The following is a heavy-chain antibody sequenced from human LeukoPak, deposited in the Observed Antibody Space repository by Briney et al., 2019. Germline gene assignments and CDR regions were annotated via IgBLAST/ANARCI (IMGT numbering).Heavy chain of an antibody. D-gene: IGHD1-26*01. V-gene: IGHV4-38-2*02. J-gene: IGHJ4*02. CDR1: GYSISSGYY. Sequence: SETLSLTCTVSGYSISSGYYWGWIRQPPGKGLEWIGSIYHSGSTYYNPSLKSRVTISVDTSKDQFSLKLSSVTAADTAVYYCARLTVGATLDYWGQGTLVTVSS. CDR2: IYHSGST. CDR3: ARLTVGATLDY.